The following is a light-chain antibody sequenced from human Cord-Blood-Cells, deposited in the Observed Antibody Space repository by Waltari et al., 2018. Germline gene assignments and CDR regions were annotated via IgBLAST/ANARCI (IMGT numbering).Light chain of an antibody. CDR3: SSYTSSSTYWV. J-gene: IGLJ3*02. V-gene: IGLV2-14*01. CDR1: SSDVGGYNY. Sequence: QSALTQPASVSGSPGQSITISCTGTSSDVGGYNYVSWYQQHPGKAPKPMIYDVSKRAYGVSNRFTGSKSGNTASRTISGLQAEDEADYYCSSYTSSSTYWVFGGGTKLTVL. CDR2: DVS.